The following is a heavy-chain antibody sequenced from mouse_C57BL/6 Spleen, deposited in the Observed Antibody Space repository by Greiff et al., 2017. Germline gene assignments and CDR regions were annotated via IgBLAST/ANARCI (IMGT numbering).Heavy chain of an antibody. CDR1: GFTFSSYG. D-gene: IGHD2-3*01. CDR3: ASHDGYVSRFAY. Sequence: EVKVVESGGDLVKPGGSLKLSCAASGFTFSSYGMSWVRQTPDKRREGVATISSGGSYTYYPDSVKVRFTISRDNAKNTLCLHMSSLKSEDTAMYYCASHDGYVSRFAYWVQGTLVTVSA. CDR2: ISSGGSYT. J-gene: IGHJ3*01. V-gene: IGHV5-6*01.